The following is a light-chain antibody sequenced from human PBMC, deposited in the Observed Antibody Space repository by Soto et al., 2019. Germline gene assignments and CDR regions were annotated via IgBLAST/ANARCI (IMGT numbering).Light chain of an antibody. CDR3: QQYDKWPHT. V-gene: IGKV3-15*01. Sequence: EMVMTQSPATLSVSPGERATLSCRASQNLSRNLAWYQQQPGQAPRLLIFYASTRATGIPARFSGSGSVTDFTLTISSLQSEYFAVYYCQQYDKWPHTFGQGTKLEIK. CDR2: YAS. J-gene: IGKJ2*01. CDR1: QNLSRN.